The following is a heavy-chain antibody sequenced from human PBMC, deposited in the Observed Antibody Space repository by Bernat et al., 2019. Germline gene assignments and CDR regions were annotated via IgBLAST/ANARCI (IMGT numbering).Heavy chain of an antibody. J-gene: IGHJ6*02. CDR1: GGSISSYY. Sequence: QVQLQESGPGLVKPSETLSLTCTVSGGSISSYYWSWIRQPPGKGLEWIGYIYYSGSTNYNPSLKSRVTISVDTSKNQFSLKLSSVTAADTAVYYCARHGPHDFWSGYLPPYYYYYGMDVWGQGTTVTVSS. CDR2: IYYSGST. CDR3: ARHGPHDFWSGYLPPYYYYYGMDV. D-gene: IGHD3-3*01. V-gene: IGHV4-59*08.